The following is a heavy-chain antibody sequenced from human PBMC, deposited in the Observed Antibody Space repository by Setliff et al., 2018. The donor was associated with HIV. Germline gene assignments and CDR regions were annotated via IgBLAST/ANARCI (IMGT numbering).Heavy chain of an antibody. J-gene: IGHJ4*02. CDR2: VYYSGNS. D-gene: IGHD3-3*01. CDR1: GGSISSSGPGYY. V-gene: IGHV4-39*01. CDR3: ARRGSSGGPWSGSQYLYYFDC. Sequence: PSETLSLTCTVSGGSISSSGPGYYWGWVRQAPGGGLGWIGSVYYSGNSYYNPSLQSRVTISVDTSKNQFSLKLSSVSAADTAVYYCARRGSSGGPWSGSQYLYYFDCWGQGTLVTVSS.